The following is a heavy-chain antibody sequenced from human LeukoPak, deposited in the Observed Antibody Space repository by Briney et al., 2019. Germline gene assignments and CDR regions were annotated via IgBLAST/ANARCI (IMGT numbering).Heavy chain of an antibody. J-gene: IGHJ4*02. V-gene: IGHV3-30-3*01. D-gene: IGHD3-22*01. CDR3: ARRNYYYDSSGYYYDY. CDR1: GFTFSSYA. Sequence: PGGSLRLSCAASGFTFSSYAMHWVRQAPGKGLEWVAVISYDGSNKYYADSVKGRFTISRDNSKNTLYLQMNSLRAEDTAVYYCARRNYYYDSSGYYYDYWGQGTLVTVSS. CDR2: ISYDGSNK.